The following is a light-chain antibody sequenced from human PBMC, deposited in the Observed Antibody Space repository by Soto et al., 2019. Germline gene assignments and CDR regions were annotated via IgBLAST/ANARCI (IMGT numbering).Light chain of an antibody. CDR1: QSVSSN. V-gene: IGKV3-15*01. J-gene: IGKJ5*01. CDR3: QQYNNWPSIT. CDR2: GAP. Sequence: EIVMTQSPATLSVSPGERATLSCRASQSVSSNLAWYQQKPGQAPRLLIYGAPTRATGIPARFSGSGSGTEFTLTISSLQSEDFAVYYCQQYNNWPSITFGQGTRLEIK.